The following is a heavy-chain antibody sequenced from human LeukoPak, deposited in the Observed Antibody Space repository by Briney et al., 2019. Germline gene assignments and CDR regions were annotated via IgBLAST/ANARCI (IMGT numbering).Heavy chain of an antibody. V-gene: IGHV1-2*04. J-gene: IGHJ1*01. CDR2: INPNSGGT. CDR1: GYTFTGYY. Sequence: GASVKVSCKASGYTFTGYYMHWVRQAPGQGLEWMGWINPNSGGTNYAQKFQGWVTMTRDTSISTAYMELSRLRSDDTAVYYCAKDDRVIAAAGRPEYFQHWGQGTLVTVSS. CDR3: AKDDRVIAAAGRPEYFQH. D-gene: IGHD6-13*01.